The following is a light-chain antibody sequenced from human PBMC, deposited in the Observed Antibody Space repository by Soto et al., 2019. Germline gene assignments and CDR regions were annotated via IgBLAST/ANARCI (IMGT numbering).Light chain of an antibody. J-gene: IGLJ1*01. V-gene: IGLV2-14*01. CDR2: EVS. Sequence: QSALTKPASVSGSPGQSITISCTGTSSDVGVYHYVSWYQQHPVKAPKLMIYEVSNRPSGVSNRFSGSKSGHTASLTISGLQAEDEADYYCSSYTSRSTLDYVVGSGTKVTVL. CDR3: SSYTSRSTLDYV. CDR1: SSDVGVYHY.